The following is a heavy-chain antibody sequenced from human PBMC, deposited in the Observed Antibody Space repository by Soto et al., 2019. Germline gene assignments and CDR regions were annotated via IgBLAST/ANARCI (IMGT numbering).Heavy chain of an antibody. CDR3: GRQNFDGSGYSIDC. Sequence: LSKTLHITCPVSVGSITNTTYYWGWIRLPPGKGLKWIGTIHYRGTTYYNPSLKTRFTISVDTSKNPLSLKLNSMTAADRAVFYCGRQNFDGSGYSIDCWGQGTLV. CDR2: IHYRGTT. D-gene: IGHD3-22*01. V-gene: IGHV4-39*01. CDR1: VGSITNTTYY. J-gene: IGHJ4*02.